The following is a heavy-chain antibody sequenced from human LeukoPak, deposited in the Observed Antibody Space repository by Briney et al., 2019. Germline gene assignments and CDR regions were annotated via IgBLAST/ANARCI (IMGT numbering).Heavy chain of an antibody. CDR2: IYHSGST. D-gene: IGHD1-26*01. CDR3: AREDSAISDNAFDI. J-gene: IGHJ3*02. V-gene: IGHV4-38-2*02. CDR1: GYSISSGYY. Sequence: SETLSLTCTVSGYSISSGYYWGWIRQPPGKGLEWIGSIYHSGSTYYNPSLKSRVTISVDASKNQFSLRLSSVTAADTAMYYCAREDSAISDNAFDIWGQGTLVTISS.